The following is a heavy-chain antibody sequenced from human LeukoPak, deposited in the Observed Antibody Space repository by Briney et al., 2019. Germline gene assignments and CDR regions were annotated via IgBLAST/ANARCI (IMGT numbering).Heavy chain of an antibody. D-gene: IGHD3-10*01. Sequence: SLRLSCAASGFTFDDFAMHWVRQAPGKGLEWVSGISWNSGSIDYADSVKGRFTISRDNAKNSLYLQMNGLRAEDTALYYCAKHRGDYYASGSYYYFDCWGQGTLVTVSS. CDR3: AKHRGDYYASGSYYYFDC. CDR1: GFTFDDFA. J-gene: IGHJ4*02. CDR2: ISWNSGSI. V-gene: IGHV3-9*01.